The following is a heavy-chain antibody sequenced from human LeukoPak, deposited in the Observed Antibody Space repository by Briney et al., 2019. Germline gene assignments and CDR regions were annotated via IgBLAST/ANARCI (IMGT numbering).Heavy chain of an antibody. CDR1: GFTFSSFP. CDR3: ARATGYCSGGSCPAFDY. CDR2: LSTSGAAT. D-gene: IGHD2-15*01. V-gene: IGHV3-23*01. J-gene: IGHJ4*02. Sequence: GGSLRLSCAASGFTFSSFPMNWVRQAPGKGLEWVSTLSTSGAATYYADSVKGRFTISRDNSQNTLYLQMGSLRAEDMAVYYCARATGYCSGGSCPAFDYWGQGTLVTVSS.